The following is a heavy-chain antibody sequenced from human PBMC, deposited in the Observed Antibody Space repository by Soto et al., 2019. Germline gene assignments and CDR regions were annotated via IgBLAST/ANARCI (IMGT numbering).Heavy chain of an antibody. J-gene: IGHJ4*02. Sequence: AGTLSLTCAVSVGAFSSSNWWSWVRQPPGKGLEWIGEIYHSGSTNYNPSLKSRVTISVDKSKNQFSLKLSSVTAADTAVYYCARSTGPGYSSSWNYFKPLYFDYWGQGTLVTVSS. CDR1: VGAFSSSNW. V-gene: IGHV4-4*02. D-gene: IGHD6-13*01. CDR3: ARSTGPGYSSSWNYFKPLYFDY. CDR2: IYHSGST.